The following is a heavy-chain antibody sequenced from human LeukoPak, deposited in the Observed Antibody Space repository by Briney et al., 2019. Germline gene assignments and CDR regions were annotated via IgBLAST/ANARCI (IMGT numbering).Heavy chain of an antibody. CDR3: ARNTPDIFLEG. D-gene: IGHD3-9*01. CDR1: GFKFSTCT. CDR2: ISSSSSYI. Sequence: GGALRLSCATPGFKFSTCTMNWVRPAPGKGVEWVSSISSSSSYIYYADSVKGRFTISRGNAKNSLYLQMNSLRAEDTAVYYCARNTPDIFLEGWGRGTLVTVSS. J-gene: IGHJ4*02. V-gene: IGHV3-21*01.